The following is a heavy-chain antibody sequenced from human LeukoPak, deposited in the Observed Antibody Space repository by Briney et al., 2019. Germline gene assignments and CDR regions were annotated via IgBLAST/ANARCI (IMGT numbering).Heavy chain of an antibody. V-gene: IGHV3-23*01. J-gene: IGHJ4*02. Sequence: PGGSLRLSCAASGFTFSNSGMSRVRQAPGKGLEWVSAITGSGDNTYYADSVKGRFTISRDNSKNTLYLQMSSLRAEDTAVYYCAKMGGYFDYWGQGTLVTVSS. CDR1: GFTFSNSG. CDR3: AKMGGYFDY. D-gene: IGHD3-16*01. CDR2: ITGSGDNT.